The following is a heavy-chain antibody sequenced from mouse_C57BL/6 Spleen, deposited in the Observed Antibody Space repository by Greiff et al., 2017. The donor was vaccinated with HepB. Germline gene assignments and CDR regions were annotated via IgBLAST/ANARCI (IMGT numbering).Heavy chain of an antibody. J-gene: IGHJ3*01. CDR3: ARGGQLSSWFAY. V-gene: IGHV1-76*01. CDR2: IYPGSGNT. D-gene: IGHD3-2*02. CDR1: GYTFTDYY. Sequence: VQLQQSGAELVRPGASVKLSCKASGYTFTDYYINWVKQRPGQGLEWIARIYPGSGNTYYNEKFKGKATLTAEKSSSTAYMQLSSLTSEDSAVYFCARGGQLSSWFAYWGQGTLVTVSA.